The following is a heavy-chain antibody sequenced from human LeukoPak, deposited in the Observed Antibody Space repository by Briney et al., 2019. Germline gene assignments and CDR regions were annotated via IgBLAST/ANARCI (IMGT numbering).Heavy chain of an antibody. CDR2: ISYDGSNK. J-gene: IGHJ4*02. V-gene: IGHV3-30-3*01. CDR3: AMSRRVRGTCDY. CDR1: GFTYSSYA. Sequence: GGSLRLSCAASGFTYSSYAMHWVRQAPGKGLEWVAVISYDGSNKYYADSVKGRFTISRDNSKNTLYLQMNSLRAEDTAVYYCAMSRRVRGTCDYWGQGTLVTVSS. D-gene: IGHD3-10*01.